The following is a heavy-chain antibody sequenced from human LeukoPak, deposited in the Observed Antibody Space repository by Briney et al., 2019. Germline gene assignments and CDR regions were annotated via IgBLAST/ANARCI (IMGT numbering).Heavy chain of an antibody. Sequence: SETLSLTCTVSGGSISSGSYYWSWIRQPAGKGLEWIGRIYTSGSTNYNPSLKSRVTISVDTSKNQFSLKLSSVTAADTAVYYCARELNSGSYSDAFDIWGQGTMVTVSS. CDR3: ARELNSGSYSDAFDI. V-gene: IGHV4-61*02. CDR2: IYTSGST. D-gene: IGHD1-26*01. CDR1: GGSISSGSYY. J-gene: IGHJ3*02.